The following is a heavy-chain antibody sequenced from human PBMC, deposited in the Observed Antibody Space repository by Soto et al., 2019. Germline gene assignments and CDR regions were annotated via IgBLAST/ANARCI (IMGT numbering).Heavy chain of an antibody. CDR2: ISYDGSNK. V-gene: IGHV3-30-3*01. CDR1: GFTFRSYA. D-gene: IGHD5-18*01. Sequence: GGSLRLSCAASGFTFRSYAMHWVRQAPGKGLEWVAVISYDGSNKYYADSVKGRFTISRDNSKNTLYLQLNSLRAEDTAVYYCAPQGTAMVSVYWCQGTLVTVAS. CDR3: APQGTAMVSVY. J-gene: IGHJ4*02.